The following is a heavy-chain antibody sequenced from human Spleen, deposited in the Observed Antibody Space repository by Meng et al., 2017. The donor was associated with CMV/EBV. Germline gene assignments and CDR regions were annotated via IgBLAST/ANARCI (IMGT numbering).Heavy chain of an antibody. CDR3: AKDWVLGIAAAGYYFDY. CDR2: IRYDGSNK. Sequence: QVQLVESGGGVVQPGGSLRLSCAASGFTFSSYGMHWVRQAPGKGLEWVAFIRYDGSNKYYADSVKGRFTISRDNSKNTLYLQMNSLRAEDTAVYYCAKDWVLGIAAAGYYFDYWGQGTLVTVSS. CDR1: GFTFSSYG. J-gene: IGHJ4*02. V-gene: IGHV3-30*02. D-gene: IGHD6-13*01.